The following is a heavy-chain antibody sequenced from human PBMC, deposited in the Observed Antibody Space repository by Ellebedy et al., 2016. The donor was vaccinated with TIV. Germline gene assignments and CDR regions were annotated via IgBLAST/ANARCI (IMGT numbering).Heavy chain of an antibody. CDR3: ATFYGDYENYYYGMDV. CDR1: GFTFSSYW. J-gene: IGHJ6*02. V-gene: IGHV3-74*01. Sequence: GESLKISXAASGFTFSSYWMHWVRQAPGKGLVWVSRINSDGSSTSYADSVKGRFTISRDNAKNTLYLQMNSLRAEDTAVYYCATFYGDYENYYYGMDVWGQGTTVTVSS. D-gene: IGHD4-17*01. CDR2: INSDGSST.